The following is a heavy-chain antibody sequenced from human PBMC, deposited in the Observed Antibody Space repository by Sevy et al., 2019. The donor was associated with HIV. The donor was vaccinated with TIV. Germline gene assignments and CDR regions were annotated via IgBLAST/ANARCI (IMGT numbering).Heavy chain of an antibody. V-gene: IGHV4-38-2*02. CDR2: FYHNGNT. Sequence: SETLSLTCTVSGYSISSGYLWGWIRQPPGRGLGWIASFYHNGNTDFNPSFKGRVSLSVDTSKNDFSLKVGSVTAADTAIYYCARNRRGTHSFDCWGQGTLVTVSS. CDR1: GYSISSGYL. CDR3: ARNRRGTHSFDC. D-gene: IGHD5-12*01. J-gene: IGHJ4*02.